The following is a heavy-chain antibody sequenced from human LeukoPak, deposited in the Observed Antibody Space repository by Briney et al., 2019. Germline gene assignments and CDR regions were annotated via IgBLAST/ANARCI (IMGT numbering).Heavy chain of an antibody. V-gene: IGHV3-23*01. Sequence: GGSLRLSCAAPGFTFSSYAMSWVRQAPGKGLEWVSAVSGSGDNTYYADSVKGRFTISRDNSKNTLYLQMNSLRAEDTAVYYCARVRDGHNSVFDFWGQGTLVTVSS. J-gene: IGHJ4*02. D-gene: IGHD2-21*01. CDR2: VSGSGDNT. CDR3: ARVRDGHNSVFDF. CDR1: GFTFSSYA.